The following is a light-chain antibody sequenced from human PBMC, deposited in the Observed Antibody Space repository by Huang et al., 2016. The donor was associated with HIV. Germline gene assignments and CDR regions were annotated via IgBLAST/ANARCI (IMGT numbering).Light chain of an antibody. CDR3: QQYNDWPPLT. J-gene: IGKJ4*01. CDR2: DAS. V-gene: IGKV3-15*01. Sequence: EIEMTQSPATLSVSPGERATLACRASHSVDSDLAWYQQKPGQAPMLLIYDASTRATGISAKCNGTGSGTEFSLSITNLQSEDFAVYYWQQYNDWPPLTFGGGTKVEI. CDR1: HSVDSD.